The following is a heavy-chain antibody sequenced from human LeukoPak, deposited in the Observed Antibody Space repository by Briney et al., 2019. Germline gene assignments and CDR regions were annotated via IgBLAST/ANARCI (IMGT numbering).Heavy chain of an antibody. D-gene: IGHD4-11*01. V-gene: IGHV3-30*02. J-gene: IGHJ6*03. CDR3: AKDGAYRENYYWYYYSDV. CDR1: GFTFSKYG. Sequence: GGSLRLSCAASGFTFSKYGIHWVRQAPAKGLEWVAFIRYDESNTYYADSVKGRFTVSRDNSKNTLYLQIHSLRVEDTAVYYCAKDGAYRENYYWYYYSDVWGKGTTVTVSS. CDR2: IRYDESNT.